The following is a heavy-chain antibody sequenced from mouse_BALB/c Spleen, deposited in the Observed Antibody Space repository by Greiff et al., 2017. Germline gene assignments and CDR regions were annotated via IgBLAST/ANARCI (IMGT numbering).Heavy chain of an antibody. V-gene: IGHV5-17*02. CDR3: VRLNDYYAMDY. CDR2: ISSGSSTI. Sequence: EVKLVESGGGLVQPGGSRKLSCAASGFTFSSFGMHWVRQAPEKGLEWVAYISSGSSTIYYADTVKGRFTISRDNPKNTLFLQMTSLRSEDTAMYYCVRLNDYYAMDYWGQGTSVTVSS. J-gene: IGHJ4*01. CDR1: GFTFSSFG.